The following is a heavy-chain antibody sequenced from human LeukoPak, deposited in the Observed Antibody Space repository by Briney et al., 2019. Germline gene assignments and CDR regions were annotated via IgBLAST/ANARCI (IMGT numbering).Heavy chain of an antibody. V-gene: IGHV1-2*02. CDR1: GYTFTGYY. CDR2: INPNSGGT. Sequence: ASVKVSCKASGYTFTGYYIHWVRQAPGQGLEWMGWINPNSGGTNYAQKFQGRVTMTRDTSISTAYMELSRLRSDDTAVYYCARGTYCSGGSCYSVYFDYWGQGTLVTVSS. J-gene: IGHJ4*02. CDR3: ARGTYCSGGSCYSVYFDY. D-gene: IGHD2-15*01.